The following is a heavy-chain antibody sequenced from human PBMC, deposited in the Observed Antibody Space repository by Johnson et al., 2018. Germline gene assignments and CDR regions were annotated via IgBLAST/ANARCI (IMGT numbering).Heavy chain of an antibody. D-gene: IGHD2-15*01. Sequence: QVQLQQSGPGLVKPSQTLSLTCAISGDSVSSNSAAWNWIRQSPSRGLEWLGRTYYRSKWYNDYAVSVKSRITINPDTSKNQFSLQLNSVTPEDTAVYYCAREEFCSGGSCPKAGDAFDIWGQGTMVTVSS. J-gene: IGHJ3*02. CDR2: TYYRSKWYN. CDR3: AREEFCSGGSCPKAGDAFDI. CDR1: GDSVSSNSAA. V-gene: IGHV6-1*01.